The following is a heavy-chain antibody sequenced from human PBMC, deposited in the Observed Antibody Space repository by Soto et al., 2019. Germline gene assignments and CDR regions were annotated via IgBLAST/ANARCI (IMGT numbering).Heavy chain of an antibody. D-gene: IGHD6-13*01. Sequence: QVQLQESGPGLVKPSGTLSLTCAVSGGSISSSNWWSWVRQPPGKGLEWIGEIYHSGSTNYNPSLKGRVPIPVDKSKTQFPLKLSSVTAADTAVYYCARLHSIAAARGGFDPWGQGTLVTVSS. CDR3: ARLHSIAAARGGFDP. CDR2: IYHSGST. V-gene: IGHV4-4*02. J-gene: IGHJ5*02. CDR1: GGSISSSNW.